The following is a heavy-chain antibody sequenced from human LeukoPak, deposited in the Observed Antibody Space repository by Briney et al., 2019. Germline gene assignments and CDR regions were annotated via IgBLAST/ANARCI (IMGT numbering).Heavy chain of an antibody. D-gene: IGHD3-10*01. J-gene: IGHJ4*02. V-gene: IGHV4-61*02. Sequence: SQTLSLTCTVSGDSISSGDYYWSWIRQPAGKGLEWIGRIYTSGSTNYNPSLKSRVTMSVDTSKNQFSLKLSSVTAADTAVYYCARDGSRFGELFDFDYWGQGTLVTVSS. CDR2: IYTSGST. CDR1: GDSISSGDYY. CDR3: ARDGSRFGELFDFDY.